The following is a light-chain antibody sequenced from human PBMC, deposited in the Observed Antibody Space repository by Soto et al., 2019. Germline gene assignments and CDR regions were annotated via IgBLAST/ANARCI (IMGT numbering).Light chain of an antibody. CDR2: DVS. V-gene: IGLV2-14*03. CDR1: SSDFGGYKY. CDR3: SSYTSSSPVV. Sequence: QSALTQPASVSGSPGQSITISCTGTSSDFGGYKYVSWYQQHPGKGPKLMIYDVSNRPSGVSNRFSGAKSGNTASLTISGRQAEDEADYFCSSYTSSSPVVFGGGTKLTVL. J-gene: IGLJ2*01.